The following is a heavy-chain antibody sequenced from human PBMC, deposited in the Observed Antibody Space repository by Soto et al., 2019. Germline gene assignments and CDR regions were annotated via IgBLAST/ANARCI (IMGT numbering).Heavy chain of an antibody. D-gene: IGHD3-16*01. V-gene: IGHV1-69*13. CDR3: ARTVSRYCYSGMDV. J-gene: IGHJ6*02. Sequence: SVKVSCKASGGPFSSYAISWVRQAPAQGLEWMGGIIPIFGTANYAQKFQGRVTITADESTSTAYMELSSLRSEDTAVYCRARTVSRYCYSGMDVCGQGTTVPVSS. CDR2: IIPIFGTA. CDR1: GGPFSSYA.